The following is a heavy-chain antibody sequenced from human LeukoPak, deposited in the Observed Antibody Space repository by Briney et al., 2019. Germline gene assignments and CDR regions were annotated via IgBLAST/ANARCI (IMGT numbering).Heavy chain of an antibody. J-gene: IGHJ4*02. D-gene: IGHD5-12*01. CDR1: GFTFSSYN. V-gene: IGHV3-48*02. Sequence: PGGSLRLSCAASGFTFSSYNMNWVRQAPGKGLEWVSYISSSISTIYYADSVKGRFTISRGNAKNSLYLQMNSLRDEDTAVYYCARDVGGYGTKGSYFDYWGQGTLVTVSS. CDR3: ARDVGGYGTKGSYFDY. CDR2: ISSSISTI.